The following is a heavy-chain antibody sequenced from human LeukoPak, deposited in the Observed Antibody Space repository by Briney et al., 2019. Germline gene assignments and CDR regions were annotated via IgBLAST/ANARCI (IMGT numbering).Heavy chain of an antibody. CDR2: ISGSGGST. CDR3: AKEERHIVVVTAGY. D-gene: IGHD2-21*02. CDR1: GFTFSSFS. Sequence: GGSLRLSCAASGFTFSSFSMNWVRQAPGKGLEWVSGISGSGGSTYYADSVKGRFTISRDNSKNTLYLQMNSLRAEDTAVYYCAKEERHIVVVTAGYWGQGALVTVSS. J-gene: IGHJ4*02. V-gene: IGHV3-23*01.